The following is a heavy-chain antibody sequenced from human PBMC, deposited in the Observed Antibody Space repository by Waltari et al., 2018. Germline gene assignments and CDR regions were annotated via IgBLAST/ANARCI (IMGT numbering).Heavy chain of an antibody. J-gene: IGHJ4*02. CDR1: GYSISSGYY. V-gene: IGHV4-38-2*01. CDR2: IYHSGST. D-gene: IGHD3-16*01. Sequence: QVQLQESGPGLVKPSETLSLTCAVSGYSISSGYYWGWIRQPPGKGLEWIGSIYHSGSTYYNPSRESRVTISVDTSKNQFSLKLSAVTAADTAVYYCARRLYYDYIWGSYSGGYWGQGTLVTVSS. CDR3: ARRLYYDYIWGSYSGGY.